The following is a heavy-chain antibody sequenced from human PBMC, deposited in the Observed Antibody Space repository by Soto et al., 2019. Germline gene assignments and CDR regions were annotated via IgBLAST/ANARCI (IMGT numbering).Heavy chain of an antibody. D-gene: IGHD3-10*01. CDR1: SGSISRYY. V-gene: IGHV4-59*01. CDR2: IYYRGNT. CDR3: ARVHESMGHEFFFDY. Sequence: KSSETLSLTCAVSSGSISRYYWSWIRQPPGKELEWIGYIYYRGNTNYNPSLKSRVTMSVDTSKNRFSLNLSSVTSADTAVYYCARVHESMGHEFFFDYWGQGTLVTVSS. J-gene: IGHJ4*02.